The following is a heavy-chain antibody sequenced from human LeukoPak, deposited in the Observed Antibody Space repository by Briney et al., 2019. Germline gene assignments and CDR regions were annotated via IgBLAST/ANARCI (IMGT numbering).Heavy chain of an antibody. CDR3: AKSSSWTYNWFDP. V-gene: IGHV3-23*01. CDR2: ISAGGGST. Sequence: GGSLRLSCAASGFTFSSYAMSWVRQAPGKGLEWVSAISAGGGSTYFADSVKGRFTISRDNSKNTLFLQMNSPRAEDTAVYYCAKSSSWTYNWFDPWGQGTLVTVSS. D-gene: IGHD6-13*01. J-gene: IGHJ5*02. CDR1: GFTFSSYA.